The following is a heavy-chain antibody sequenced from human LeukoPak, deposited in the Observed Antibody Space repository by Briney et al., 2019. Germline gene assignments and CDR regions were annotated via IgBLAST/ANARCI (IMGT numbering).Heavy chain of an antibody. D-gene: IGHD4-11*01. J-gene: IGHJ5*02. CDR1: GYTLTELS. CDR2: FDPEDGET. Sequence: GASVKVSCKVSGYTLTELSMHWVRQAPGKGLEWMGGFDPEDGETIYVQRFQGRVTMTGDTSTSTVYMELSSLRSEDTAVYYCARSNYGGFRWFDPWGQGTLVTVSS. CDR3: ARSNYGGFRWFDP. V-gene: IGHV1-24*01.